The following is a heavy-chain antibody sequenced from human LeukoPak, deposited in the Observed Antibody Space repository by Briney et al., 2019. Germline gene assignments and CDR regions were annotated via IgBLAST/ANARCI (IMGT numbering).Heavy chain of an antibody. Sequence: PSETLSLTCAVYGGSFSGYYWSWIRQPPGKGLEWIGEINHSGSTNYKPSPNSRATISVDTSKHQFSLKLSSVTAADAAVYYCARGRIAVAGTRTFDYWGQGTLVTVSS. CDR1: GGSFSGYY. V-gene: IGHV4-34*01. CDR2: INHSGST. J-gene: IGHJ4*02. D-gene: IGHD6-19*01. CDR3: ARGRIAVAGTRTFDY.